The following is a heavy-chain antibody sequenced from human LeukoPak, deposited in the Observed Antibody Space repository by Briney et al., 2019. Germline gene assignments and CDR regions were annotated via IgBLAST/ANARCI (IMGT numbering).Heavy chain of an antibody. Sequence: PGESLKISCKASGYSFTNSWIGWVRPVPGKGLEWMGIIYPDDSDTRSGPSFQGQVSRSVARSTSTATLQWSSLRASDTAMYSCPRLVGRLLVAGTVRYFYLWGRGTLVTVSS. CDR1: GYSFTNSW. V-gene: IGHV5-51*01. CDR3: PRLVGRLLVAGTVRYFYL. J-gene: IGHJ2*01. D-gene: IGHD1-1*01. CDR2: IYPDDSDT.